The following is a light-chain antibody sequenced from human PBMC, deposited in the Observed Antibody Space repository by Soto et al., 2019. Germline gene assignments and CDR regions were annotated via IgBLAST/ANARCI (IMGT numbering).Light chain of an antibody. CDR3: QQYLTSPKT. Sequence: EVVLTQSPATLSLSPGESATLSCRASQSVSVNFAWYQQKPGQAPRPLIYSASDRAPGIPARFSGRGSGTYFTLTISRLEPEDFAVYYCQQYLTSPKTFGQGTKVEIK. CDR2: SAS. CDR1: QSVSVN. J-gene: IGKJ1*01. V-gene: IGKV3-11*01.